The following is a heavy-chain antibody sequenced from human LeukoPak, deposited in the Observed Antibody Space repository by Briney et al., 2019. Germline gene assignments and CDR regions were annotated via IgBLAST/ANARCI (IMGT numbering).Heavy chain of an antibody. CDR1: GFTVSSNY. CDR2: IYSGGST. J-gene: IGHJ3*02. Sequence: PGGSLRLSCAASGFTVSSNYMSWVRQAPGKGLEWVSVIYSGGSTYYADSVKGRFTISRDNSKNTLYLQMNSLRAEDTAVYYCARDRIWSSGHLHAFDIWGQGTMVTASS. V-gene: IGHV3-53*01. CDR3: ARDRIWSSGHLHAFDI. D-gene: IGHD3-22*01.